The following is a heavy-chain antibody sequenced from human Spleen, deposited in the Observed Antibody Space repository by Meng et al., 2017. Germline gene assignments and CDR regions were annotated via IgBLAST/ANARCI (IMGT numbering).Heavy chain of an antibody. Sequence: ASVKVSCKTSGYTFTGYYLHWVRQAPGQGLEWMGWINPNSGGTKYAQKFQGRVTLTRDTSISTAYMELSSLRSDDTVVYYCAREGEDTTDDFFQAFDVWGQGTLVTVSS. CDR3: AREGEDTTDDFFQAFDV. V-gene: IGHV1-2*02. D-gene: IGHD1-1*01. CDR1: GYTFTGYY. J-gene: IGHJ3*01. CDR2: INPNSGGT.